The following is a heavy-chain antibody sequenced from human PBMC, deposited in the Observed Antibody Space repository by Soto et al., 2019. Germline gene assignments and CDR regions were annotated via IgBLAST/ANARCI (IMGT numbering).Heavy chain of an antibody. J-gene: IGHJ6*02. V-gene: IGHV5-51*01. D-gene: IGHD3-3*01. CDR1: GYSFTSYW. Sequence: ESLKVSCKGSGYSFTSYWIGWVRQMPGKGLEWMGIIYPGDSETRYSPCFQGQVTISADKSISTAYLQWSSLKASDTAMYYCERHGYDFWSGLGDYGMDVWGQGTTVTVS. CDR3: ERHGYDFWSGLGDYGMDV. CDR2: IYPGDSET.